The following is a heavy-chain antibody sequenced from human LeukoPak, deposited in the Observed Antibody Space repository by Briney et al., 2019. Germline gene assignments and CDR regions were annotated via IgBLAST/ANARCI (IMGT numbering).Heavy chain of an antibody. CDR3: AKDHGYSSGWYSPNYFDY. D-gene: IGHD6-19*01. CDR2: ISGSGGST. V-gene: IGHV3-23*01. CDR1: GFTFSSYA. J-gene: IGHJ4*02. Sequence: GGSLRLSCAASGFTFSSYAMSWVRQAPGKGLEWVSAISGSGGSTYYADSVKGRFTISRDNSKNTLYLQMNSLRAEDTAVYYCAKDHGYSSGWYSPNYFDYWGQGTRVTVSS.